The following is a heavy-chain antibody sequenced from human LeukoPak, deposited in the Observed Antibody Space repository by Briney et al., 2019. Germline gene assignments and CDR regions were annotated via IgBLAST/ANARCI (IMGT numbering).Heavy chain of an antibody. J-gene: IGHJ6*02. V-gene: IGHV4-30-4*01. Sequence: SQTLSLTCTVSGGSISSGDYYWSWIRQPPGKGRQWIGYIYYSGSTYYNPSLKSRVTISVDTSKNQFSLKLSSVTAADTAVYYCARDSDYYYYGMDVWGQGTTVTVSS. CDR3: ARDSDYYYYGMDV. D-gene: IGHD3-10*01. CDR2: IYYSGST. CDR1: GGSISSGDYY.